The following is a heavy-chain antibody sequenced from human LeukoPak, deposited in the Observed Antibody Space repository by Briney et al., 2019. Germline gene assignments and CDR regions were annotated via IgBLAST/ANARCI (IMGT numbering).Heavy chain of an antibody. V-gene: IGHV3-66*01. D-gene: IGHD3-10*01. CDR2: IYAGGST. CDR1: GFTVSSNY. J-gene: IGHJ6*02. Sequence: GGSLGLSCAASGFTVSSNYMSWVRQAPGKGLEWVSVIYAGGSTYYADSVKGRFTISRDNSKHTLYLQMNSLRAEDTAVYYCARDRLWSYGMDVWGQGTTVTVSS. CDR3: ARDRLWSYGMDV.